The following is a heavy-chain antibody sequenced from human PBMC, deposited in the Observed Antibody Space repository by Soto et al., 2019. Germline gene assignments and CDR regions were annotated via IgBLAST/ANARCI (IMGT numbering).Heavy chain of an antibody. CDR1: GFAFSGSA. J-gene: IGHJ5*02. CDR2: IRSKGHNYAT. Sequence: GGSMRLSCAASGFAFSGSAMYWVRQASGKGPEWVGRIRSKGHNYATEYAASVKGRFTISRDDSKNTAYLQMNSLQTEDTAVYYCTRDLFSYDYSGILWFDPWGQGTLVTAPQ. CDR3: TRDLFSYDYSGILWFDP. V-gene: IGHV3-73*01. D-gene: IGHD3-16*01.